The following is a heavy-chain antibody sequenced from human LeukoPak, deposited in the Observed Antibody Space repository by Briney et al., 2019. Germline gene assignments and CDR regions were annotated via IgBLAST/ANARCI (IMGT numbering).Heavy chain of an antibody. Sequence: GGSLRLSCAASGFTFSSYGMHWVRQAPGKGLEWVAVIWYDGSNKYYADSVKGRFTISRDNSKNTLYLQMNRLRAEDTAVYYCARDHAVAGSLDYWGQGTLVTVSS. CDR2: IWYDGSNK. D-gene: IGHD6-19*01. V-gene: IGHV3-33*01. CDR1: GFTFSSYG. J-gene: IGHJ4*02. CDR3: ARDHAVAGSLDY.